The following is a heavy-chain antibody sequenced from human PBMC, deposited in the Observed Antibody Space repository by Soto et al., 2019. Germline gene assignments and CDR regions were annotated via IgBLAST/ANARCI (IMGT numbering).Heavy chain of an antibody. CDR2: IYYSGST. CDR3: ARHWGFLFVVVTAILPFAS. J-gene: IGHJ4*02. CDR1: GGSISSGGYY. D-gene: IGHD2-21*02. V-gene: IGHV4-39*01. Sequence: SETLSLTCTVSGGSISSGGYYWGWIRQPPGKGLEWIGSIYYSGSTYYNPSLKSRVTISVDTSKNQFSLKLSSVTAADTAVYYCARHWGFLFVVVTAILPFASWGQGSLVTVSS.